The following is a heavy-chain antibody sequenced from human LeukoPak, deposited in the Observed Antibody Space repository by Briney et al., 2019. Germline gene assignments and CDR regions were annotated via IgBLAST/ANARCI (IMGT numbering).Heavy chain of an antibody. V-gene: IGHV3-30*18. CDR3: AKDLSSSSPYGMDV. CDR1: GFTFSSYG. CDR2: ISYDGSNK. J-gene: IGHJ6*02. D-gene: IGHD6-13*01. Sequence: QSGRSLRLSCAASGFTFSSYGMHWVRQAPGKGLEWVAVISYDGSNKYYADSVKGRFTISRDNSKNTLYLQMNSLRAEDTAVYYCAKDLSSSSPYGMDVWGQGTTVTVSS.